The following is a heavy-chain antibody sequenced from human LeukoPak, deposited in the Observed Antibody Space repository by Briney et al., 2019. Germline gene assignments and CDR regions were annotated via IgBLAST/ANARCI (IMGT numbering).Heavy chain of an antibody. CDR1: GYTFTSYA. V-gene: IGHV1-69*13. Sequence: SVKVSCKASGYTFTSYAISWVRQAPGQGLEWMGGIIPIFGTANYAQKFQGRVTITADESTSTAYMELSSLRSEDTAVYYCADGYSYGFAFDIWGQGTMVTVSS. J-gene: IGHJ3*02. CDR2: IIPIFGTA. D-gene: IGHD5-18*01. CDR3: ADGYSYGFAFDI.